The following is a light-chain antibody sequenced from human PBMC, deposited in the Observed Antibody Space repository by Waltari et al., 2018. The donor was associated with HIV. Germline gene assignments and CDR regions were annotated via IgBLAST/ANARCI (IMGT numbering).Light chain of an antibody. CDR3: SSYRSSSTPLWV. J-gene: IGLJ3*02. V-gene: IGLV2-14*01. CDR2: EVS. Sequence: QSALTQPASVSGSPGQSITISCTGTSSDVGSYNYVSWYQQHPDKAPKLMIYEVSNRPSGVSNRFSGSKSDNTASLTISGLQAEDEADYYCSSYRSSSTPLWVFGGRTKLTVL. CDR1: SSDVGSYNY.